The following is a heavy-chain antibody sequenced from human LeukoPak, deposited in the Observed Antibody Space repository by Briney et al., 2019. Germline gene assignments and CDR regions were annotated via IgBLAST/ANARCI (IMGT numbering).Heavy chain of an antibody. V-gene: IGHV4-59*12. Sequence: SETLSLTCTVSGGSISSYFWSWIRQPPGKGLEWIGYIYSSGNTNYNPSLKSRVTISVDRSKNQFSLKVTSVTAADTAVYYCARLYYDILTGYSDFDYWGQGTLVTVSS. D-gene: IGHD3-9*01. CDR2: IYSSGNT. CDR1: GGSISSYF. J-gene: IGHJ4*02. CDR3: ARLYYDILTGYSDFDY.